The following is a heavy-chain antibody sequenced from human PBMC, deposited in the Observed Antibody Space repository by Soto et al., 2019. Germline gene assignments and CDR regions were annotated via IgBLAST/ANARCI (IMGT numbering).Heavy chain of an antibody. V-gene: IGHV3-23*01. Sequence: HPGGSLRLSCAASGFTISRDAMYWVRQAPGKGLEWVSGISERGDTTHYADSVKGRFTISRDTSKNTLYLQLNALRADDTAVYYCAKDKPGTTSFDCWGQGTLVTVSS. D-gene: IGHD1-1*01. CDR3: AKDKPGTTSFDC. CDR2: ISERGDTT. J-gene: IGHJ4*02. CDR1: GFTISRDA.